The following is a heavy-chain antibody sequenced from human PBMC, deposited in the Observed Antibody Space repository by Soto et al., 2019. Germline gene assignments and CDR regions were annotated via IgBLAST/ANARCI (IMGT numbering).Heavy chain of an antibody. J-gene: IGHJ5*01. CDR3: ARDILSGGAYPDS. V-gene: IGHV3-21*01. D-gene: IGHD3-10*01. CDR1: GFTFSTYT. Sequence: GGSLRLSCAASGFTFSTYTMNWVRQAPGKGLEWISSISSGSSYIYYAGSVKGRFTISRDNAKNSLFLQMNSLRADDTAVYYCARDILSGGAYPDSWGQGTKVTVS. CDR2: ISSGSSYI.